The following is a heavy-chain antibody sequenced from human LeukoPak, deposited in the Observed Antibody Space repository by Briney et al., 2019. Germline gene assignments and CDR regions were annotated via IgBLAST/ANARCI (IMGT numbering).Heavy chain of an antibody. D-gene: IGHD4-11*01. V-gene: IGHV4-38-2*02. CDR2: IYHSGST. CDR1: GYSISSGYY. CDR3: TRDHQPHYTDYFDY. Sequence: SETLSLTCTVSGYSISSGYYWGWIRQPPGKGLEWIGSIYHSGSTYYNPSLKSRVTISVDTSKNQFSLKLSSVTAADTAVYYCTRDHQPHYTDYFDYWGQGTLVTVSS. J-gene: IGHJ4*02.